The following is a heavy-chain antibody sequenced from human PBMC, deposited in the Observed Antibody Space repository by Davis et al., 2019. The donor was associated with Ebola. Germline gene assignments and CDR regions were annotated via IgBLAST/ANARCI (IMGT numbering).Heavy chain of an antibody. CDR2: IYYSGST. Sequence: MPSETLSLTCTVSGGSISSGGYYWSWIRQHPGKGLEWIGYIYYSGSTYYNPSLKSRVTISVDTSKNQFSLKLSSVTAADTAVYYCARASIAARPGYYYGMDVWGQGTTVTVSS. CDR1: GGSISSGGYY. CDR3: ARASIAARPGYYYGMDV. V-gene: IGHV4-31*03. J-gene: IGHJ6*02. D-gene: IGHD6-6*01.